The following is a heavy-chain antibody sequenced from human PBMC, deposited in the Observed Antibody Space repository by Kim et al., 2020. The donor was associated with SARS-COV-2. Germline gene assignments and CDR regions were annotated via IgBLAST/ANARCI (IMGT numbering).Heavy chain of an antibody. J-gene: IGHJ4*02. V-gene: IGHV4-39*01. CDR3: ARHEIRSRKFDY. Sequence: SETLSLTCTVSGGSISSSSYYWGWIRQPPGKGLEWIGSIYYSGSTYYNPSLKSRVTISVDTSKNQFSLKLSSVTAADTAVYYCARHEIRSRKFDYWGQGTLVTVSS. CDR2: IYYSGST. CDR1: GGSISSSSYY.